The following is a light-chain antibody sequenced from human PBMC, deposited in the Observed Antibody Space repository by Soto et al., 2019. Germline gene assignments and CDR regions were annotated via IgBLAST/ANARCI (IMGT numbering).Light chain of an antibody. CDR1: HSVSSSY. CDR3: QQYGSSPLT. Sequence: IVLMQSPGTLSLSPWARATLSCRASHSVSSSYLAWYQQKPGQAPRLLLYGASSRATGIPDRFSGSGSGTDFTLTISSLEPEDFAVYYCQQYGSSPLTFGGGTQVEIK. CDR2: GAS. V-gene: IGKV3-20*01. J-gene: IGKJ4*01.